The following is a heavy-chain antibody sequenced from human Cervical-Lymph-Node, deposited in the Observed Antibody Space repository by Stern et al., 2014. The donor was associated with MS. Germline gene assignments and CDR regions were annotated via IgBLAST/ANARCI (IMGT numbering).Heavy chain of an antibody. Sequence: QLVQSGAEVQKPGSSVKVSCRASGGTFSSSDISWVRQAPGQGLEWMGGIIPIIGTANYARKYQGRVTITADESTSTAYMELSSLRSEDTAIYYCALGGFGHYFEYWGQGTLVTVSS. CDR1: GGTFSSSD. J-gene: IGHJ4*02. CDR2: IIPIIGTA. V-gene: IGHV1-69*01. D-gene: IGHD3-10*01. CDR3: ALGGFGHYFEY.